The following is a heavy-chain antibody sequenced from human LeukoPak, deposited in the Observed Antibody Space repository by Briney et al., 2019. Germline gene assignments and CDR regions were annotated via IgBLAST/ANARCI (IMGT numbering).Heavy chain of an antibody. Sequence: PSETLSLTCTVSGGSISSSTYYWGWIRQPPGKGLEWIGTIYYSGRTYSNLSLKSRVTISVDTSKNQFSLKLSSVTAADTAVYYCARRAQYSGSYLHLDYWGQGTLVTVSS. CDR1: GGSISSSTYY. D-gene: IGHD1-26*01. CDR2: IYYSGRT. J-gene: IGHJ4*02. V-gene: IGHV4-39*07. CDR3: ARRAQYSGSYLHLDY.